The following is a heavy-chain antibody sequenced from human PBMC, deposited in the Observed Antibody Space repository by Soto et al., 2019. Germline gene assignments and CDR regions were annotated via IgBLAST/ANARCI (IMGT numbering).Heavy chain of an antibody. CDR1: GYTFTGYY. Sequence: ASVKVSCKASGYTFTGYYMHWVRQAPGQGLEWMGWSNTKSWGTNYAQKFQGWVTMTRDTYISTAYMELNRLRSDVTAVYYCARGPRIAAAGPAPKTVGATSADFDYWGQGTMVTVSS. J-gene: IGHJ4*02. CDR2: SNTKSWGT. V-gene: IGHV1-2*04. CDR3: ARGPRIAAAGPAPKTVGATSADFDY. D-gene: IGHD6-13*01.